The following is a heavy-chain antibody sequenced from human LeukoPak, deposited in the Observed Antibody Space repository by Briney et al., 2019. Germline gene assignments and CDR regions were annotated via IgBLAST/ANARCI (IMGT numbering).Heavy chain of an antibody. CDR2: ISAYNGNT. V-gene: IGHV1-18*01. Sequence: ASVKVSCKASGYTFTSYGISWVRQAPGQGLEWMGWISAYNGNTNYAQKRQGRVTMTTDTSTSTAYMELRSLRPDDTAVYYCARLGIAAWIPHYFDYWGQGTLVTVSS. J-gene: IGHJ4*02. CDR1: GYTFTSYG. CDR3: ARLGIAAWIPHYFDY. D-gene: IGHD6-13*01.